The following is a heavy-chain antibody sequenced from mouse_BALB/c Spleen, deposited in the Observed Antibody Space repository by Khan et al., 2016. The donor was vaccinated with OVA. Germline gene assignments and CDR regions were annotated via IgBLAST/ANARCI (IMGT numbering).Heavy chain of an antibody. CDR2: INPHIGET. Sequence: VQLKQSGPELVKPGASVKISCKASGYSFTGYFMSWVMQSPGKSLEWIGRINPHIGETLYNQKFKGKATLTVDESSSTAHMELRSLASEDSAVYYCTRIYGSDVDYWGQGTPLTVSS. CDR3: TRIYGSDVDY. CDR1: GYSFTGYF. V-gene: IGHV1-20*02. J-gene: IGHJ2*01. D-gene: IGHD1-1*01.